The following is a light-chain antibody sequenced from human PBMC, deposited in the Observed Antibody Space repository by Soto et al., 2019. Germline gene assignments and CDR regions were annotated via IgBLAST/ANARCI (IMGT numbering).Light chain of an antibody. CDR3: QQYGSSFWT. V-gene: IGKV3-20*01. CDR1: HSVNNF. J-gene: IGKJ1*01. CDR2: DAS. Sequence: EIVLTQSPGTLSLSPGERATLSCRASHSVNNFLAWYQQKPGQAPRLLIFDASYRATGIPDRFSGSGSGTDFTLTISRLEPEDFAVYYCQQYGSSFWTFGQGTKVDIK.